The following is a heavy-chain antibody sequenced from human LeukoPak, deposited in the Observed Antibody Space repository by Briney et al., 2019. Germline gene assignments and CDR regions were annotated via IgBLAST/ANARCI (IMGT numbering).Heavy chain of an antibody. D-gene: IGHD6-19*01. V-gene: IGHV3-30-3*01. J-gene: IGHJ4*02. CDR2: ISYDGSNK. CDR1: GFTFSSYA. CDR3: ARDYVAVAGLDY. Sequence: PGRSLRLSCAASGFTFSSYAMHWVRQAPGKGLEWVAVISYDGSNKYYADSVKGRFTISRDNSKNTLYLQMNSLRAEDTAVYYCARDYVAVAGLDYWGQGTLVTVSS.